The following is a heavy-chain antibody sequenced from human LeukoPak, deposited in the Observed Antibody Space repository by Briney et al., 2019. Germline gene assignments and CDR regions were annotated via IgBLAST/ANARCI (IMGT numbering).Heavy chain of an antibody. CDR2: IIPIFGTA. J-gene: IGHJ5*02. Sequence: ASVKVSCKASGGTFSSYAISWVRQAPGQGLEWMGGIIPIFGTANYAQKFQGRATITEDESTSTAYMELSSLRSEDTAVYYCARTPPEWPMSWFDPWGQGTLVTVSS. CDR1: GGTFSSYA. D-gene: IGHD3-3*01. V-gene: IGHV1-69*13. CDR3: ARTPPEWPMSWFDP.